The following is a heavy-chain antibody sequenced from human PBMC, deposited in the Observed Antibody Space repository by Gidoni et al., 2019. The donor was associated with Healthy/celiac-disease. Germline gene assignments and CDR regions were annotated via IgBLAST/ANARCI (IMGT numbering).Heavy chain of an antibody. CDR3: AKDMGEGFGMDV. J-gene: IGHJ6*02. CDR2: ISWDVGRT. CDR1: GFTFDDYT. Sequence: EVQLVESGGVVVQHGGSLRLSGAASGFTFDDYTVHCVRQAPGKGLEWVFLISWDVGRTDYAASVKGRFTISRDNSKNSLYLQMNSLRTEDTALYYCAKDMGEGFGMDVWGQGTTVTVSS. V-gene: IGHV3-43*01. D-gene: IGHD2-21*01.